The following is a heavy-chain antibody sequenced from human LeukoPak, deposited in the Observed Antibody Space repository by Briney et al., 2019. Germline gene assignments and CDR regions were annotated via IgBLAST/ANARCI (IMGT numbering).Heavy chain of an antibody. CDR3: ARNYYGSGSYYP. J-gene: IGHJ5*02. CDR1: GGSFSGYY. CDR2: INHSGST. D-gene: IGHD3-10*01. V-gene: IGHV4-34*01. Sequence: SETLSLTCAMYGGSFSGYYWSWIRQPPGKGLEWIGQINHSGSTNYNPSLKSRVTISVDTSKNQFSLKLSSVTAADTAVYYCARNYYGSGSYYPWGQGTLVTVSS.